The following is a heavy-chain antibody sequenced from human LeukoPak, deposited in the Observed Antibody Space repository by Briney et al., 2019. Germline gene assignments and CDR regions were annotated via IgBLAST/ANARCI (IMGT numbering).Heavy chain of an antibody. Sequence: GASVKVSCKXSGGTFSSYAISWVRQAPGQGLERMGRIIPIFGTGNYSQKFQGRVTITTDESTSPAYMELSSTRSEDTAVYYCARVPPYYYDSSGYYYVGAFDIWGQGTMVTVSS. J-gene: IGHJ3*02. D-gene: IGHD3-22*01. V-gene: IGHV1-69*05. CDR2: IIPIFGTG. CDR1: GGTFSSYA. CDR3: ARVPPYYYDSSGYYYVGAFDI.